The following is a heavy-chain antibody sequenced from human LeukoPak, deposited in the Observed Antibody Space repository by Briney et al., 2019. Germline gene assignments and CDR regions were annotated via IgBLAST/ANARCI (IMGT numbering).Heavy chain of an antibody. CDR3: AKGYNYAYEY. J-gene: IGHJ4*02. Sequence: PGGSLRLSCAASVFTVSSSYMSWVRQAPGKGLEWVSLIYSGGSTYYAASVKGRFTISRDNSKNTLYLQMNSLRHEDTAVYYCAKGYNYAYEYWGQGTLVTVSS. CDR2: IYSGGST. D-gene: IGHD5-18*01. V-gene: IGHV3-53*01. CDR1: VFTVSSSY.